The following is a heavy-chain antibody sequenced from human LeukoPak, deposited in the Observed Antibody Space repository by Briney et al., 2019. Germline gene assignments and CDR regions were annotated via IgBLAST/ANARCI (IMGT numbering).Heavy chain of an antibody. J-gene: IGHJ6*03. V-gene: IGHV5-51*01. D-gene: IGHD5-18*01. CDR2: IHPRDSDT. Sequence: GESLKISCKASGFTFTSHWIGWVRQMPGKGLEWMGIIHPRDSDTRYSPSFQGQVTISADKSITTAYLQWTSLKASDTAMYYCARLPLGYSHRYSYYYYMDVWGKGTTVTVSS. CDR3: ARLPLGYSHRYSYYYYMDV. CDR1: GFTFTSHW.